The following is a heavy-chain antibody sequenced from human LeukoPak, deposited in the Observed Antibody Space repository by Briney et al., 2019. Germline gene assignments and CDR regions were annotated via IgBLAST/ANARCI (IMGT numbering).Heavy chain of an antibody. CDR1: GGSFSGNY. J-gene: IGHJ4*02. CDR3: ARTPFGYSSSFFDY. D-gene: IGHD6-13*01. CDR2: INHSGGT. Sequence: KPSETLSLTCGVYGGSFSGNYWSWIPQPPGKGLEWIGQINHSGGTNYNPSLKSRVNISVDTSKNQFSLKLNSVTAAHTAVYYCARTPFGYSSSFFDYWGQGTLVTVSS. V-gene: IGHV4-34*01.